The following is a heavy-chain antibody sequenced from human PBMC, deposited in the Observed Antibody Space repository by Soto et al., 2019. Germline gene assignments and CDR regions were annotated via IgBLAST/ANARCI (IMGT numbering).Heavy chain of an antibody. CDR3: TSHSGYCSSTSCYTDAAHPYYYYGMDV. D-gene: IGHD2-2*02. CDR1: GFTFSGSA. CDR2: IRSKANSYAT. V-gene: IGHV3-73*01. Sequence: GGSLRLSCAASGFTFSGSAMHWVRQASGKGLEWVGRIRSKANSYATAYAASVKGRFTISRDDSKNTAYLQMNSLKTEDTAVYYCTSHSGYCSSTSCYTDAAHPYYYYGMDVWGQGTTVTVSS. J-gene: IGHJ6*02.